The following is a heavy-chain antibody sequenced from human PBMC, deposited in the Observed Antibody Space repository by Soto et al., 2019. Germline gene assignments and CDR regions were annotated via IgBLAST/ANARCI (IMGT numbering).Heavy chain of an antibody. V-gene: IGHV5-10-1*01. D-gene: IGHD3-22*01. Sequence: GECVTISCQVSGYSFAGYWITWVLQKPGKGLEWMGRIDPSDSQTYYSPSFRGHVTISATKSITTVYLQWSSLRASDTAMYYCARQIYDSDTGPNFQYYFDSWGQGTPVTVSS. CDR2: IDPSDSQT. CDR3: ARQIYDSDTGPNFQYYFDS. J-gene: IGHJ4*02. CDR1: GYSFAGYW.